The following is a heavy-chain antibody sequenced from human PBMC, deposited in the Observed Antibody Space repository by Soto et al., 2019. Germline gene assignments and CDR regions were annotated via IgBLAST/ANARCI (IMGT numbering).Heavy chain of an antibody. CDR2: ISAYNGNT. V-gene: IGHV1-18*01. D-gene: IGHD6-13*01. CDR3: ARDLRSSSGYEVYYYYYMDV. Sequence: QVQLVQSGAEVKKPGASVKVSCKASGYTFTSYGISWVRQAPGQGLEWMGWISAYNGNTNYAQKLQGRVTTTTDTSTSTAYMELRSLRSDDTAVYYCARDLRSSSGYEVYYYYYMDVWGKGTTVTVSS. CDR1: GYTFTSYG. J-gene: IGHJ6*03.